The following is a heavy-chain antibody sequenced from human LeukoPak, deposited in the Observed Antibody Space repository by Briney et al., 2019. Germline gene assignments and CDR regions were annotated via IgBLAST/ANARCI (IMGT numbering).Heavy chain of an antibody. J-gene: IGHJ3*02. Sequence: SETLSLTCAVSGGSISSSNWWSWVRQPPGKGLEWIGEIYHSGSTNYNPSLKSRVTIPVDKSKNQFSLKLRSVTAADTAVYYCAREGEDIVVVPAASRRELQGAFDIWGQGKMVTVSS. CDR3: AREGEDIVVVPAASRRELQGAFDI. V-gene: IGHV4-4*02. D-gene: IGHD2-2*01. CDR2: IYHSGST. CDR1: GGSISSSNW.